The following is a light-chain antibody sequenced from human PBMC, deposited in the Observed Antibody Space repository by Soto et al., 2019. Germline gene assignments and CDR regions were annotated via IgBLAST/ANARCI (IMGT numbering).Light chain of an antibody. CDR1: QSVSTN. CDR3: QQYNNWPRT. CDR2: GAS. J-gene: IGKJ1*01. Sequence: EIVLTQSPATLSLSPGERATLSCRASQSVSTNLAWYQQKLGQAPRLLIYGASTRATGISARISGSGSGTAFTLTISSLQSEDFAIYYCQQYNNWPRTFGQGTKVDIK. V-gene: IGKV3-15*01.